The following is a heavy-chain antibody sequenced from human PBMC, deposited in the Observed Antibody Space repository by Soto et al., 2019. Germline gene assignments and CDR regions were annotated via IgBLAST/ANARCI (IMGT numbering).Heavy chain of an antibody. V-gene: IGHV3-74*01. J-gene: IGHJ6*03. CDR2: IDKVGTDS. CDR3: ARGWFGPDV. CDR1: EFTFSGRS. Sequence: EVQLVESGGGLVQPGGSLRLSCAASEFTFSGRSVPWVRQAPGKGLVWVSGIDKVGTDSTYADSVKGRFTSSRDNAKHTVYLRMNSLRVEDTGVYYCARGWFGPDVWGKGTTVTVSS. D-gene: IGHD3-10*01.